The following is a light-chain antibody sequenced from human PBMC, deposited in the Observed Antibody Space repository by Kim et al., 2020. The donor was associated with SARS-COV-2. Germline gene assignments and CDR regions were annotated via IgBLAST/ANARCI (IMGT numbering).Light chain of an antibody. V-gene: IGLV2-11*03. Sequence: QSVTISCTGSSSDIGGYNYVSWYQQHPGKAPTLLIFDVSKRPSGVPGRFSGSKSGNTASLTVSGLQVEDEADYFCCSFAGTYNYYVFGSGTKVTVL. CDR2: DVS. CDR3: CSFAGTYNYYV. CDR1: SSDIGGYNY. J-gene: IGLJ1*01.